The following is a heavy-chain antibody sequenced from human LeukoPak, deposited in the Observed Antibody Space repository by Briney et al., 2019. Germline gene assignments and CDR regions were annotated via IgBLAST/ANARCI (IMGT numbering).Heavy chain of an antibody. V-gene: IGHV3-30*18. CDR3: AKDRQQLYYFDY. J-gene: IGHJ4*02. CDR2: ISYDGSNK. Sequence: GGSLRLSCAASGFTFSSYGMSWVRQAPGKGLGWVAVISYDGSNKYYADSVKGRFTISRDNSKNTLYLQMNSLRAEDTAVYYCAKDRQQLYYFDYWGQGTLVTVSS. CDR1: GFTFSSYG. D-gene: IGHD6-13*01.